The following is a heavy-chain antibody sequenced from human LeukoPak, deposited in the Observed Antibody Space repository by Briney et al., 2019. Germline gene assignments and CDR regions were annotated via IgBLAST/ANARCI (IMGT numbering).Heavy chain of an antibody. J-gene: IGHJ3*02. CDR1: GFTVSSNY. V-gene: IGHV3-66*01. Sequence: GGSLRLSCAASGFTVSSNYMSWVRQAPGKGLEWVSVLYSAGNTYYADSVQGRFSISRDNSRNTLYLQMNSLRVEDTAVYYCATEASRGVLFHIWGQGTVVTVSS. CDR2: LYSAGNT. D-gene: IGHD3-10*01. CDR3: ATEASRGVLFHI.